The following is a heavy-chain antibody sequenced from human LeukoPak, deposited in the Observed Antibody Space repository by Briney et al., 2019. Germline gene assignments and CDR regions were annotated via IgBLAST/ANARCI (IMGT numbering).Heavy chain of an antibody. CDR3: ARYWAEPAATDDAFDI. V-gene: IGHV1-2*02. J-gene: IGHJ3*02. CDR1: GYTFTTYF. Sequence: ASVKVSCKTSGYTFTTYFIHWVRQAPGQGLEWMGGINPYSGDTKYAQKFQGGVTMTRDTSISTAYMELSRLMSDDTAVYYCARYWAEPAATDDAFDIWGQGTMVVVSS. CDR2: INPYSGDT. D-gene: IGHD2-15*01.